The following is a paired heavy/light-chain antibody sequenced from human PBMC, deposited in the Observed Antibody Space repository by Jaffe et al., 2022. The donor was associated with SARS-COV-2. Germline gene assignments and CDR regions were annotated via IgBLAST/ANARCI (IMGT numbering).Light chain of an antibody. CDR3: QQYYSIPRT. CDR1: QSLLYSPNSKDY. Sequence: DIVMTQSPDSLTVSLGERATINCKSSQSLLYSPNSKDYLAWYRQRPGQPPELLIYWASTRESGVPDRFSGSGSGTDFTLTISSLQAEDVAVYYCQQYYSIPRTFGQGTKVEIK. V-gene: IGKV4-1*01. J-gene: IGKJ1*01. CDR2: WAS.
Heavy chain of an antibody. Sequence: QVQLVQSGAEVKKPGASVKVSCKASGYSFSSYAMHWVRQAPGQRLEWMGWINHNNGNTKYSQKFQGRVSISRDTSASIGYMELSSLRSEDTAVYYCARETYGMDVWGQGTTVTVSS. CDR3: ARETYGMDV. CDR1: GYSFSSYA. J-gene: IGHJ6*02. V-gene: IGHV1-3*01. CDR2: INHNNGNT.